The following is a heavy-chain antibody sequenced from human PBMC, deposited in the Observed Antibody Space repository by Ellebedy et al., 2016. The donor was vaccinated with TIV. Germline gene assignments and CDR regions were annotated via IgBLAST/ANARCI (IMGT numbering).Heavy chain of an antibody. CDR3: ASGGANGVGYFDY. CDR1: GYTFTGYY. V-gene: IGHV1-2*02. CDR2: MNPNSGNT. Sequence: ASVKVSXKASGYTFTGYYMHWVRQAPAQGLEWMGWMNPNSGNTGYAQKFQGRVMITADESTSTAYMELSGLRSDDTAVYYCASGGANGVGYFDYWGQGTLVTVSS. D-gene: IGHD2-8*01. J-gene: IGHJ4*02.